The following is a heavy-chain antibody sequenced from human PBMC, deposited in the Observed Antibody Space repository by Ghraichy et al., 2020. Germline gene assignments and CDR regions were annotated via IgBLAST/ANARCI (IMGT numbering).Heavy chain of an antibody. CDR3: ARDPTLCSSTSCYLYGMDV. D-gene: IGHD2-2*01. Sequence: SETLSLTCTVSGGSISSYYWSWIRQPPGKGLEWIGYIYYSGSTNYNPSLKSRVTISVDTSKNQFSLKLSSVTAADTAVYYCARDPTLCSSTSCYLYGMDVWGQGTTVTVSS. CDR2: IYYSGST. V-gene: IGHV4-59*01. CDR1: GGSISSYY. J-gene: IGHJ6*02.